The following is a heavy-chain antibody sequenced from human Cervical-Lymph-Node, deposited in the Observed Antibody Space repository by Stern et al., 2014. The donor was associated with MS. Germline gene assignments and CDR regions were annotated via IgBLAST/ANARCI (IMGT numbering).Heavy chain of an antibody. D-gene: IGHD2-2*01. CDR3: ARVDCSGTNCFYYYYGMDV. Sequence: EVQLVQSGGGLVKPGGSLRLSCEASGFTFNSYSMNWVRQAPGKGLEWVSSISVGTDYIYYADSVKGRFTISRDNAKNSLFLQMNTLRAEDTAVYYCARVDCSGTNCFYYYYGMDVWGQGTTVTVSS. J-gene: IGHJ6*02. CDR1: GFTFNSYS. CDR2: ISVGTDYI. V-gene: IGHV3-21*01.